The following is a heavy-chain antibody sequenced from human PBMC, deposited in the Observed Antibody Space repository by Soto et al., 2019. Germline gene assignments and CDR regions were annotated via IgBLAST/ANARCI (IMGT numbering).Heavy chain of an antibody. CDR2: IYYSGST. J-gene: IGHJ4*02. CDR3: AIHYDFWSGYYIRY. V-gene: IGHV4-39*01. D-gene: IGHD3-3*01. CDR1: GGSISSSSYY. Sequence: SETLSLTCTVSGGSISSSSYYWGWIRQPPGKGLEWIGSIYYSGSTYYNPSLKSRVTISVDTSKNQFSLKLSSVTAADTAVYYCAIHYDFWSGYYIRYWGQGTLVTVS.